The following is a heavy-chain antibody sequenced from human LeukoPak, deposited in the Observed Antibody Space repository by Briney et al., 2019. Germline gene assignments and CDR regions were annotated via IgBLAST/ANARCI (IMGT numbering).Heavy chain of an antibody. J-gene: IGHJ6*02. D-gene: IGHD4-17*01. V-gene: IGHV3-21*01. CDR3: ARDVATVTTHYYYGMDV. CDR2: ISSSSSYI. CDR1: GFTFSSYS. Sequence: GGSLRLSCAASGFTFSSYSMNWVRQAPGKGLEWVSSISSSSSYIYYADSVKGRFTISRDNAKNSLYLQMNSLRTEVTAVYYCARDVATVTTHYYYGMDVWGQGTTVTVSS.